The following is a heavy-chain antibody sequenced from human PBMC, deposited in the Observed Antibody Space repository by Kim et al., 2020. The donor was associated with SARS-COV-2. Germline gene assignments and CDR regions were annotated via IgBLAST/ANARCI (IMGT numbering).Heavy chain of an antibody. D-gene: IGHD1-26*01. Sequence: SETLSLTCTVSGGSISSYYWSWIRQPPGKGLEWIGYIYYSGSTNYNPSLKSRVTISVDTSKNQFSLKLSSVTAADTAVYYCARTSGSYFGRLFDYWGQGTLVTVSS. J-gene: IGHJ4*02. CDR3: ARTSGSYFGRLFDY. CDR2: IYYSGST. V-gene: IGHV4-59*13. CDR1: GGSISSYY.